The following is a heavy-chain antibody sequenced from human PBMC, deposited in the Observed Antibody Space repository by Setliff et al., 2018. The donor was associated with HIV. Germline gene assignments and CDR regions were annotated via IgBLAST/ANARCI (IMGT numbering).Heavy chain of an antibody. V-gene: IGHV4-59*08. D-gene: IGHD5-12*01. J-gene: IGHJ4*02. Sequence: PSETLSLTCTVCGDSIRGYYWSWIRQPPGKGLEWMGYVFYTGFAAYNPSLNSRLTISVDTSKSQFSLRLTSVTAADTAIYYCARQVSIPGVAITPVDYWGQVALVTVSS. CDR2: VFYTGFA. CDR1: GDSIRGYY. CDR3: ARQVSIPGVAITPVDY.